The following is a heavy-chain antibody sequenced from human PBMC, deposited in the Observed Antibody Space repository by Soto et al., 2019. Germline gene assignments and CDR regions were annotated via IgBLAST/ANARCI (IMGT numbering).Heavy chain of an antibody. CDR1: GYTFTGYG. V-gene: IGHV1-18*01. CDR3: ARAIEVLNYYDSSGYSPFDY. D-gene: IGHD3-22*01. J-gene: IGHJ4*02. Sequence: ASVKVSCKASGYTFTGYGISWVRQAPGQGLEWMGWISAYNGNTNYAQKLQGRVTMTTDTSTSTAYMELRSLRSDDTAVYYCARAIEVLNYYDSSGYSPFDYWGQGTLVTVSS. CDR2: ISAYNGNT.